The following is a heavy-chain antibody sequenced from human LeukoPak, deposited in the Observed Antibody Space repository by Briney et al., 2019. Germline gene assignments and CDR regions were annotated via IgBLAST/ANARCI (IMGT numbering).Heavy chain of an antibody. CDR1: GYTFSTSG. D-gene: IGHD1-1*01. V-gene: IGHV1-18*01. CDR2: ASDDNGNT. J-gene: IGHJ4*02. Sequence: ASVKVSCKASGYTFSTSGISWVRQAPGQGLEWMAWASDDNGNTQYAPKFQDRVTVTTDTFTSTAYMELRSLRLDDTAVYYCARDFNYQVDWWGQGTLVTVSS. CDR3: ARDFNYQVDW.